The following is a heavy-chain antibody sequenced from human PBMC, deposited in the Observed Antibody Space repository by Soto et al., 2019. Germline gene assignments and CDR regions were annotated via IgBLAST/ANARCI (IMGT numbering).Heavy chain of an antibody. V-gene: IGHV3-7*01. J-gene: IGHJ4*02. D-gene: IGHD4-17*01. CDR2: IKQDGSEK. CDR1: GFTFSSHW. Sequence: GGSLRLSCAASGFTFSSHWMSWVREAPGKGLEWVANIKQDGSEKYYVDSVRGRFTISRDNAKNSLYLQMNSLTAEDTAVYYCAREPYGANDYFYFWGQGTLVTVSS. CDR3: AREPYGANDYFYF.